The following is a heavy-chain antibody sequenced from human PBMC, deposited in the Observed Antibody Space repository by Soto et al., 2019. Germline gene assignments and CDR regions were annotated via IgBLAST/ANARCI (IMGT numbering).Heavy chain of an antibody. CDR2: IYPGDSDT. CDR1: GYSFTSYW. CDR3: ASTKRDDYGDSNGMDV. D-gene: IGHD4-17*01. J-gene: IGHJ6*02. Sequence: GSLKISCKGSGYSFTSYWIGWVRQMPGKGLEWMGIIYPGDSDTRYSPSFQGQVTISADKSISTAYLQWSSLKASDTAMYYCASTKRDDYGDSNGMDVWGQGTTVTVSS. V-gene: IGHV5-51*01.